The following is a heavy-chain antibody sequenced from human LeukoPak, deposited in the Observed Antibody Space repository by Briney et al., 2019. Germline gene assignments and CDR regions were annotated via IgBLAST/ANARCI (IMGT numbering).Heavy chain of an antibody. J-gene: IGHJ5*02. CDR2: INHSGST. CDR1: GGSFSGYY. D-gene: IGHD3-3*01. CDR3: ARKGPQYYDFWSGYALGNNWFDP. Sequence: SETLSLTCAVYGGSFSGYYWSWIRQPPGKGLEWIGEINHSGSTNYNPSLKSRVTISVDTSKNQFSLKLSSVTAADTAVYYCARKGPQYYDFWSGYALGNNWFDPWGQGTLVTVSS. V-gene: IGHV4-34*01.